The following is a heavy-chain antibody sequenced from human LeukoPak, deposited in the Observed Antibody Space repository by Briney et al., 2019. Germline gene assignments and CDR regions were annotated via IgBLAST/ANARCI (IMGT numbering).Heavy chain of an antibody. J-gene: IGHJ5*02. CDR1: GXTFSSYS. D-gene: IGHD5-18*01. CDR2: ITSSSTYI. V-gene: IGHV3-21*01. CDR3: ARDSSIQSLDP. Sequence: GGSLRLSCAASGXTFSSYSMNWVRQAPGKGLEWVSSITSSSTYIYYADSVKGRFTISRDNAKNSLYLQMNSLRAEDTAVYYCARDSSIQSLDPWGQGTLVTVSS.